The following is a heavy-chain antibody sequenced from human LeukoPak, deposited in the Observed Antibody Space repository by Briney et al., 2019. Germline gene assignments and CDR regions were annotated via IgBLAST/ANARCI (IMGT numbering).Heavy chain of an antibody. CDR2: IIPILGIA. D-gene: IGHD3-16*01. J-gene: IGHJ4*02. V-gene: IGHV1-69*04. CDR1: GGTFSSYA. Sequence: VASVKVSCKASGGTFSSYAISWVRQAPGQGLEWMGRIIPILGIANYTQKFQGRVTITADKSTSTAYMELSSLRSEDTAVYYCARDGGGLNFYWGQGTLVTVSS. CDR3: ARDGGGLNFY.